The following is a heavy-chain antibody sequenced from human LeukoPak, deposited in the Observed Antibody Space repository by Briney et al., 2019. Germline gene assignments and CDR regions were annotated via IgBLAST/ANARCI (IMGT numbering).Heavy chain of an antibody. D-gene: IGHD3-16*01. V-gene: IGHV3-48*01. J-gene: IGHJ3*02. CDR1: GFTFSTYS. CDR2: ISGSSSTI. Sequence: GGSLRLSCTASGFTFSTYSMNWVRQAPGKGLEWVSYISGSSSTIYYADSVKGRFTISRDNAKNSLYLQMNSLRAEDTAVYYCARDGGGWGYDIWGQGTMVTVSS. CDR3: ARDGGGWGYDI.